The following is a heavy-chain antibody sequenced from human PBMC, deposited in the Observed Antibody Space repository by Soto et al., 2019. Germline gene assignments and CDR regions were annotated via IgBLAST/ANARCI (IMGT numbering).Heavy chain of an antibody. Sequence: LRLSCAASGFTFSSYAMHWVRQAPGKGLEWVAVISYDGSNKYYADSVKGRFTISRDNSKNTLYLQMNSLRAEDTAVYYCARDVAAGGYYYYGMDVWGQGTTVTVSS. CDR3: ARDVAAGGYYYYGMDV. D-gene: IGHD6-13*01. J-gene: IGHJ6*02. CDR2: ISYDGSNK. CDR1: GFTFSSYA. V-gene: IGHV3-30-3*01.